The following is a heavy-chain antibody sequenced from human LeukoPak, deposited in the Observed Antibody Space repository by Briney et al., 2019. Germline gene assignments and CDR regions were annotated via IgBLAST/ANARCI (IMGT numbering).Heavy chain of an antibody. CDR1: GGSISSSSYY. Sequence: SETLSLTCTVSGGSISSSSYYWGWIRQPPGKGLGWIGSIYYSGSTYYNPSLKSRVTISVDTSKNQFSLKLSSVTAADTAVYYCARRRRYYYDSSGYLFDYWGQGTLVTVSS. V-gene: IGHV4-39*01. CDR2: IYYSGST. J-gene: IGHJ4*02. D-gene: IGHD3-22*01. CDR3: ARRRRYYYDSSGYLFDY.